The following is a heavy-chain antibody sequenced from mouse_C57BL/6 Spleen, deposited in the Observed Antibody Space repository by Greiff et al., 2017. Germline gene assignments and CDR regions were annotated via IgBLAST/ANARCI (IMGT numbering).Heavy chain of an antibody. Sequence: ESGPGLVQPSQSLSLTCSVTGYSITSGYYWNWIRQFPGNKLEWMGYISYDGSNNYNPSLKNRISITRDTSKNQFFLKLNSVTTEDTATYYCAREGGNYPYYFDYWGQGTTLTVSS. CDR1: GYSITSGYY. J-gene: IGHJ2*01. CDR2: ISYDGSN. D-gene: IGHD2-1*01. V-gene: IGHV3-6*01. CDR3: AREGGNYPYYFDY.